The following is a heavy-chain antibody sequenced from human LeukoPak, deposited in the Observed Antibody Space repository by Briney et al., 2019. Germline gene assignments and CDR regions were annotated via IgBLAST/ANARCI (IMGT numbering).Heavy chain of an antibody. CDR3: ARDRDSSGYFDY. V-gene: IGHV4-30-2*01. CDR1: GGSISSGGYS. J-gene: IGHJ4*02. Sequence: SETLSLTCAVSGGSISSGGYSWSWIRQPPGKGLEWIGYVYHSGGTYYNPSLKSRVTISVDRSKNQFSLKLSSVTAADTAVYYCARDRDSSGYFDYWGQGTLVTVSS. D-gene: IGHD3-22*01. CDR2: VYHSGGT.